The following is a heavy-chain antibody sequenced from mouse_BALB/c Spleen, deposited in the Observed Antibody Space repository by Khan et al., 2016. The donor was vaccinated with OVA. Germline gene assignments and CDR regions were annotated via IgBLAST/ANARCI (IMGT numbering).Heavy chain of an antibody. CDR2: ISSLAYSI. J-gene: IGHJ4*01. CDR1: GFTFSDYG. CDR3: ARSWAMDY. Sequence: EVELVESGGGLVQPGGSRKLSCAASGFTFSDYGLAWVRQAPGKGPEWVAFISSLAYSIYYADTVTGRFTLSRENATNTLYLEMSSLRSEDTAMYYCARSWAMDYWGQGTSVTVSS. V-gene: IGHV5-15*02.